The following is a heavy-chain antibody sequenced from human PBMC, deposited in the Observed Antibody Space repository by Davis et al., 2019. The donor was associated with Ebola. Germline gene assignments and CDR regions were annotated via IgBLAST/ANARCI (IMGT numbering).Heavy chain of an antibody. CDR1: GYSFTTYW. D-gene: IGHD3-16*01. CDR3: ARQRGRRAYDI. Sequence: KVSCKGSGYSFTTYWIGWVRQMPGKGLEWMGIAYPGDSATRYSPSFQGRVTMSVDRSITTAYLQLSSLKASDTAMYYCARQRGRRAYDIWGQGTMVTVSS. CDR2: AYPGDSAT. V-gene: IGHV5-51*01. J-gene: IGHJ3*02.